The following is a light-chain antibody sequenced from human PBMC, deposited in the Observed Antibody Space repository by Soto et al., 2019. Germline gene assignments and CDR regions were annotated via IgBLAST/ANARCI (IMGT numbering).Light chain of an antibody. J-gene: IGKJ2*01. V-gene: IGKV3-20*01. CDR3: QQYGSSPMYT. Sequence: IVLTQSPGTLSLSPGERATLSCRASQSVSSSYLAWYQQKPGQAPRLLIYGASGRATGIPDRFSGSGSGTDVTLTISRLEPEYFAVYYCQQYGSSPMYTGGQGTNLDIQ. CDR2: GAS. CDR1: QSVSSSY.